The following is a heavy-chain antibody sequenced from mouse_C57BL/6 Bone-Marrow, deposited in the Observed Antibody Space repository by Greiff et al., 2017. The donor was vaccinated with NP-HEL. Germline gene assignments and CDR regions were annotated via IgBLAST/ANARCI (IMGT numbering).Heavy chain of an antibody. V-gene: IGHV5-2*01. CDR1: EYEFPSHD. D-gene: IGHD3-1*01. CDR3: ARQMGLGYFDV. CDR2: INSDGGST. J-gene: IGHJ1*03. Sequence: EVMLVESGGGLVQPGESLKLSCESNEYEFPSHDMSWVRKTPEKRLELVAAINSDGGSTYYPDTMERRFILSRDNTKKTLYLQMSSLRSEDTAVYYCARQMGLGYFDVWGTGTTVTVSS.